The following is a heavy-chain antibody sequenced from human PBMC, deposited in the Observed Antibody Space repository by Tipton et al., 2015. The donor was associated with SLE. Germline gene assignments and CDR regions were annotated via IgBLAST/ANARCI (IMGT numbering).Heavy chain of an antibody. Sequence: TLSLTCTVSGGSIGSASYYYNWIRQPAGRGLEWIRRVYNRWPTTSNPSLNSRVSISVDTSKNQFSLKLGSVTAADSAVYYCARDLGRLYFDYWGQGTLVTVSS. V-gene: IGHV4-61*02. J-gene: IGHJ4*02. CDR3: ARDLGRLYFDY. D-gene: IGHD3-16*01. CDR1: GGSIGSASYY. CDR2: VYNRWPT.